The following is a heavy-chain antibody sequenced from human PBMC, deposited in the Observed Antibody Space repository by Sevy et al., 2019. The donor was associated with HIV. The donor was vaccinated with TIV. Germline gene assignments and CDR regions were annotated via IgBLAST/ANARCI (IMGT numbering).Heavy chain of an antibody. CDR1: GFTFSSYA. D-gene: IGHD6-13*01. CDR2: ISGSGGST. Sequence: GGSLRLSCAASGFTFSSYAMSWVRQAPGKGMEWVSAISGSGGSTYYADSVKGRFTTSRDNSKNTLYLQMNSLRAEDTAVYYCAKDIAAAGRAEYFQHWGQGTLVTVSS. J-gene: IGHJ1*01. V-gene: IGHV3-23*01. CDR3: AKDIAAAGRAEYFQH.